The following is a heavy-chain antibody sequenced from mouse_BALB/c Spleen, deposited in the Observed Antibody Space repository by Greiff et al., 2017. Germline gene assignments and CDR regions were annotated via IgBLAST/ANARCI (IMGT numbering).Heavy chain of an antibody. CDR1: GYTFTNYW. Sequence: QVQLQQPGAELVKPGASVKLSCKASGYTFTNYWMHWVKQRPGQGLEWIGEINPSNGRTNYNEKFKSKATLTVDKSSSTAYMQLSSLTSEDSAVYYCALSFYFDYWGQGTTLTVSS. V-gene: IGHV1S81*02. CDR2: INPSNGRT. CDR3: ALSFYFDY. J-gene: IGHJ2*01.